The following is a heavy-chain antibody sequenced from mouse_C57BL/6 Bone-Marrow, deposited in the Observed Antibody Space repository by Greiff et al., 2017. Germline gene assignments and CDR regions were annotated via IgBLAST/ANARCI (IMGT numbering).Heavy chain of an antibody. Sequence: EVHLVESGPGLVKPSQSLSLTCSVTGYSITSGYYWNWIRQFPGNKLEWMGYISYDGSNNYNPSLKNRISITRDTSKNQFFLKLNSVTTEDTATYYCARDDYYGSSYIAYWGQGTLVTVSA. D-gene: IGHD1-1*01. J-gene: IGHJ3*01. CDR3: ARDDYYGSSYIAY. CDR1: GYSITSGYY. CDR2: ISYDGSN. V-gene: IGHV3-6*01.